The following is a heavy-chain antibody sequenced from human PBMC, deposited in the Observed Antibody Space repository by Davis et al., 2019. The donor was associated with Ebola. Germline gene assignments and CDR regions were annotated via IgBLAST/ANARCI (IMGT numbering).Heavy chain of an antibody. V-gene: IGHV4-59*08. J-gene: IGHJ4*02. CDR2: IYSNGGV. CDR1: GGSINLYY. Sequence: MPSETLSLTCAVSGGSINLYYWSWIRQSPGKGLEWLGCIYSNGGVNYNPSLERRITLSVDTSKNQISLNLHSVTAADTATYYCARHPEVASRAGLEYWGQGRLVTVAS. D-gene: IGHD2-15*01. CDR3: ARHPEVASRAGLEY.